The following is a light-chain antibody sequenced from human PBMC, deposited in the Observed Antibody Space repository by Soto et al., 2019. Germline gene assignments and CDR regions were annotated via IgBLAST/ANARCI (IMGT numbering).Light chain of an antibody. CDR1: TSNIGSKT. CDR3: CSYSTGTTLYV. Sequence: QLVLTQPPSASGTPGQRVTISCSGSTSNIGSKTVSWYQQLPGSAPRVLIYNNNERPSGVPDRFSGSKSGTSASLAISGLQSEDEGDYFCCSYSTGTTLYVFGSGTKLTVL. V-gene: IGLV1-44*01. CDR2: NNN. J-gene: IGLJ1*01.